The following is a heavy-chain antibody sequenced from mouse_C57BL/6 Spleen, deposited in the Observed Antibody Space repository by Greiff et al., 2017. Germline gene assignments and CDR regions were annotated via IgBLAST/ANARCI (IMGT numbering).Heavy chain of an antibody. CDR1: GYTFTSYW. V-gene: IGHV1-64*01. J-gene: IGHJ1*03. Sequence: QVQLKQPGAELVKPGASVKLSCKASGYTFTSYWMHWVKQRPGQGLEWIGMIHPNSGSTNYNEKFKSKATLTVDKSSSTAYMQLSSLTSEDSAVYYCARRDGNWYFDGWGTGTTVTVSS. CDR2: IHPNSGST. D-gene: IGHD2-1*01. CDR3: ARRDGNWYFDG.